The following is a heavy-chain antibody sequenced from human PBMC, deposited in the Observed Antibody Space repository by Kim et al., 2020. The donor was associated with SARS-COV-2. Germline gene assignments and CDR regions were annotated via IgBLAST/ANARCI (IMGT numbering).Heavy chain of an antibody. V-gene: IGHV3-72*01. J-gene: IGHJ4*02. Sequence: GGSLRLSCTASGFSLSDHYMDWVRQAPGKGLEWVGRSRVKGDNYISHYAASVQGRFTISRDDSRNSLYLQMNSLKIEDTAVYYCLRDSRHGWYWDYWGQGTLVTVCS. CDR2: SRVKGDNYIS. CDR1: GFSLSDHY. CDR3: LRDSRHGWYWDY. D-gene: IGHD6-19*01.